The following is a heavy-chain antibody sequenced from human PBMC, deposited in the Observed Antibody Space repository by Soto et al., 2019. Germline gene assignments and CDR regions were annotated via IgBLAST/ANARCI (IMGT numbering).Heavy chain of an antibody. D-gene: IGHD6-19*01. CDR2: ISGSGGST. CDR1: GFTFSSYA. V-gene: IGHV3-23*01. Sequence: LRLSCAASGFTFSSYAMSWVRQAPGKGLEWVSAISGSGGSTYYADSVRGRFTISRDNSKNTLYLQMNSLRAEDTAVYYCAKDDPIAVAGSRFSDYRGQGTLVTVSS. CDR3: AKDDPIAVAGSRFSDY. J-gene: IGHJ4*02.